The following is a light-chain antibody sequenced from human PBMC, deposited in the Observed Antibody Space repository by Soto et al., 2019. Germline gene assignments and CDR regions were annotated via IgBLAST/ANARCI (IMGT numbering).Light chain of an antibody. CDR2: DAS. CDR3: QQYNSYPLT. CDR1: QSISSW. J-gene: IGKJ4*01. Sequence: DIQMTQSPSTLSASVGDRVTITCRASQSISSWLAWYQQKPGKAPKLLIYDASSLESGVPSRFSGSGSGTAFTLTFICLQPDDFATYYCQQYNSYPLTFGGGTKVDNK. V-gene: IGKV1-5*01.